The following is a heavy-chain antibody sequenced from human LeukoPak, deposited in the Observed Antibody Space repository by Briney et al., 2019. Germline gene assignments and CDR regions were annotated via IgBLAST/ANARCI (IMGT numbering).Heavy chain of an antibody. Sequence: PGRSLRLSCAASGFTFSSYAMHWVRQAPGKGLEWVAVISYDGSNKYYADSVKGRFTISRDNSKNTLYLQMNSLRAEDTAVYYCAREGRKGTRIQLWTTVPVHFDYWGQGTLVTVSS. D-gene: IGHD5-18*01. CDR2: ISYDGSNK. CDR3: AREGRKGTRIQLWTTVPVHFDY. J-gene: IGHJ4*02. CDR1: GFTFSSYA. V-gene: IGHV3-30-3*01.